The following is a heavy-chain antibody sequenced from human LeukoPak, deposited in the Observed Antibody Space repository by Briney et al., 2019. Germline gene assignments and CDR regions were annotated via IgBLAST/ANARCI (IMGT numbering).Heavy chain of an antibody. V-gene: IGHV3-23*01. CDR2: ISGSGGST. J-gene: IGHJ4*02. CDR1: GFTFSSYA. Sequence: TGGSLRLSCAASGFTFSSYAMSWVRQAPGKGLEWVSAISGSGGSTYYADSVKGRFTISRDNSKNTLYLQMNSLRAEDTAVYYCAKDELGDITMITAYWGQGTLVTVSS. CDR3: AKDELGDITMITAY. D-gene: IGHD3-22*01.